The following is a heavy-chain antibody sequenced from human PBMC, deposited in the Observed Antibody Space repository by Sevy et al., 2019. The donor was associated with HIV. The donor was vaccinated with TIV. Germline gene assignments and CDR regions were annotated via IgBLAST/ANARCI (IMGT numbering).Heavy chain of an antibody. J-gene: IGHJ3*02. Sequence: GGSLRLSCAASGFTFSSYAMSWVRQAPGKGLEWVSAISGSGGSTYYQDSLKGRLPISGDNSKKTLYLQMNSLRAEDTAVYYCAIRGGYCSSTSCYGWPDAFDIWGQGTMVTVSS. V-gene: IGHV3-23*01. D-gene: IGHD2-2*03. CDR2: ISGSGGST. CDR3: AIRGGYCSSTSCYGWPDAFDI. CDR1: GFTFSSYA.